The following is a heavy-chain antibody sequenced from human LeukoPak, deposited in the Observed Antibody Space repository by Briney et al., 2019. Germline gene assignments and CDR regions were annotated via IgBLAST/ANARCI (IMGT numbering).Heavy chain of an antibody. D-gene: IGHD3-22*01. CDR3: ATGLITMIVVPPTFDI. J-gene: IGHJ3*02. V-gene: IGHV1-69*06. CDR1: GGTFSSYA. CDR2: IIPIFGTA. Sequence: SVKVSCKASGGTFSSYAISWVRQAPGQGLEWMGGIIPIFGTANYAQKFQGRVTMTEDTSTDTAYMELSSLRSEDTAVYYCATGLITMIVVPPTFDIWGQGTMVTVSS.